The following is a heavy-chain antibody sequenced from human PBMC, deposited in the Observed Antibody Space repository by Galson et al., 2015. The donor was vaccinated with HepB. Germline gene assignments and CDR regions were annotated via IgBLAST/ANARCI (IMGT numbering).Heavy chain of an antibody. D-gene: IGHD6-13*01. CDR2: FDPEDGET. V-gene: IGHV1-24*01. CDR3: ATDLRYSSRGGCAFEI. CDR1: GYTLTELS. J-gene: IGHJ3*02. Sequence: SVKVSCKVSGYTLTELSMHWVRQAPGKGLEWMGGFDPEDGETIYAQKFQGRVTMTEDTSTDTAYMELSSLRSEDTAVYYCATDLRYSSRGGCAFEIWGQGTMVTVSS.